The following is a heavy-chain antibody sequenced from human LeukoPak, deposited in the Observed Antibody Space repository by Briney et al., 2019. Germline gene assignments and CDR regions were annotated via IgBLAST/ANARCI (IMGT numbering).Heavy chain of an antibody. CDR3: ARDRSSGWYYGWYFGL. D-gene: IGHD6-19*01. J-gene: IGHJ2*01. V-gene: IGHV1-2*02. CDR1: GYTFIGYY. Sequence: ALVKVSCKASGYTFIGYYMHWVRQAPGQGLEWMGWINPNSGGTNYAQKFQGRVTMTRDTSISTAYMELSRLRYDNTAVYYCARDRSSGWYYGWYFGLWGRGTLVTVSS. CDR2: INPNSGGT.